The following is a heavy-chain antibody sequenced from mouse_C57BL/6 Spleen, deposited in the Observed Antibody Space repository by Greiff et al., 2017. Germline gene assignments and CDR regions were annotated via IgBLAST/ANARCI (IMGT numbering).Heavy chain of an antibody. D-gene: IGHD2-2*01. CDR3: AGGATMVKGWFAY. CDR2: IYPGDGDT. V-gene: IGHV1-80*01. Sequence: QVQLQQSGAELVKPGASVKISCKASGYAFSSYWMNWVKQRPGQGLEWIGQIYPGDGDTNYNGKFKGKATLTADKSSSTAYMQLSSLTSEDSAVYFCAGGATMVKGWFAYWGQGTLVTVSA. CDR1: GYAFSSYW. J-gene: IGHJ3*01.